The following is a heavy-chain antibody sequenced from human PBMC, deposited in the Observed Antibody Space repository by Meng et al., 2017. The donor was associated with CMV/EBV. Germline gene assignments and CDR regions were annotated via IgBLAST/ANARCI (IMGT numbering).Heavy chain of an antibody. CDR3: ARESGSGSYYIHYGMDV. D-gene: IGHD3-10*01. J-gene: IGHJ6*02. CDR2: INPSGGST. V-gene: IGHV1-46*01. Sequence: ASVKVSCKASGYTFTSYYMRWVRQAPGQGLEWMGIINPSGGSTSYAQKFQGRVTMTRDTSTSTVYMELSSLRSEDTAVYYCARESGSGSYYIHYGMDVWGQGTKVTVSS. CDR1: GYTFTSYY.